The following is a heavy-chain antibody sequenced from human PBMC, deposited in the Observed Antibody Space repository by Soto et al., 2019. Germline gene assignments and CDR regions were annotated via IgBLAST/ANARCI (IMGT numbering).Heavy chain of an antibody. D-gene: IGHD2-8*01. CDR1: GDSVTIYSGA. V-gene: IGHV6-1*01. CDR2: TYYRSKWYY. CDR3: ARLIGNSWLDS. J-gene: IGHJ5*01. Sequence: SQTLSLTCVISGDSVTIYSGAWNWIRQSPSRGLEWLGRTYYRSKWYYDYAESVKSRIIISVDTSKNQLSLQLNSVTPDDTAVYYCARLIGNSWLDSWGQGTLVTVSS.